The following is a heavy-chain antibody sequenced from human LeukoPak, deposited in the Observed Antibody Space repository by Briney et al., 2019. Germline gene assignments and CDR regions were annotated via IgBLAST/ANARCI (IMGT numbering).Heavy chain of an antibody. J-gene: IGHJ6*02. Sequence: PSETLSLTCTVSGGSISSYYWSWIRQPPGKGLEWIGYIYYSGSTDYNPSLKSRVTISVDTSKNQFSLKLSSVTAADTAVYYCARAHYYGSGSVNYYYYGMDVWGQGTTVTVSS. CDR3: ARAHYYGSGSVNYYYYGMDV. CDR2: IYYSGST. CDR1: GGSISSYY. V-gene: IGHV4-59*01. D-gene: IGHD3-10*01.